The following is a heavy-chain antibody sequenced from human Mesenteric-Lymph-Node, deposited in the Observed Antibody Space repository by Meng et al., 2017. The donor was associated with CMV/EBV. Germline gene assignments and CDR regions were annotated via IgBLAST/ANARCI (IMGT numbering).Heavy chain of an antibody. V-gene: IGHV3-23*01. J-gene: IGHJ4*02. CDR3: AKGGGYYFDY. CDR1: GFSFSNYV. D-gene: IGHD6-25*01. CDR2: VSVRGDT. Sequence: GESLKISCAASGFSFSNYVMRWVRQAPGKGLEWVSTVSVRGDTFYAGSVKGRFTVSRDNSKNTLYLQINSLRGEDTAVYYCAKGGGYYFDYWGQGTLVTVSS.